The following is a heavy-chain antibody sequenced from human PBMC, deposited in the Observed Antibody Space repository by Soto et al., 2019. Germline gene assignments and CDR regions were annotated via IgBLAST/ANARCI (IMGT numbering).Heavy chain of an antibody. V-gene: IGHV4-31*03. CDR3: ARGSLWFGETPAFDI. D-gene: IGHD3-10*01. J-gene: IGHJ3*02. CDR1: GGSISSGGYY. Sequence: QVQLQESGPGLVKPSQTLSLTCTVSGGSISSGGYYWSWIRQHPGKGLEWIGYIYYSGSTYYNPSLKSRVTISVDTSKNQFSLKLSSVTAADTAVYYCARGSLWFGETPAFDIWGQGTMVTVSS. CDR2: IYYSGST.